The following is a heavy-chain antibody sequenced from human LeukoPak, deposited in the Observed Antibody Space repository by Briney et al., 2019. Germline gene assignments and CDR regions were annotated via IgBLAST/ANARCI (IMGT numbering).Heavy chain of an antibody. CDR3: ARIPFGYCSGGSCYSGVDY. Sequence: GASVTVSCKASGYTFTSYGISWVRQAPGQGLEWMGWISAYNGNTNYAQKLQGRVTMTTDTSTSTAYMELRSLRSDDTAVYYCARIPFGYCSGGSCYSGVDYWGQGTLVTVSS. V-gene: IGHV1-18*04. J-gene: IGHJ4*02. CDR1: GYTFTSYG. CDR2: ISAYNGNT. D-gene: IGHD2-15*01.